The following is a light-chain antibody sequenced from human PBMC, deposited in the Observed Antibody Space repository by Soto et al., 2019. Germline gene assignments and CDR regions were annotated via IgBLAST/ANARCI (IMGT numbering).Light chain of an antibody. CDR3: QQSYSTPFT. CDR1: QSISSY. Sequence: DIQMTQSPSSLSASVGDRVTITCRASQSISSYLNWYQQKPGKAPKLLIYAASSLQSGVSSRFSGSGFGTNFTLTISILQPEDFATYYCQQSYSTPFTFGHGTRLEIK. CDR2: AAS. V-gene: IGKV1-39*01. J-gene: IGKJ5*01.